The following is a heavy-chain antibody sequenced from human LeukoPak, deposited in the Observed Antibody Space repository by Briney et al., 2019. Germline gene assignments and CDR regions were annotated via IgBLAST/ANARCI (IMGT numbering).Heavy chain of an antibody. D-gene: IGHD2-15*01. Sequence: GGSLRLSCAASRFTFSIYAMHWVRQAPGKGLEWVAVISYDGNNKYYADSVKGRFTISRNNSNNTLSLQMNSLRAEDTAVYYCAGAGGYCGRISCPYYFDYWGQGSLVAVSS. CDR3: AGAGGYCGRISCPYYFDY. CDR2: ISYDGNNK. V-gene: IGHV3-30*04. J-gene: IGHJ4*02. CDR1: RFTFSIYA.